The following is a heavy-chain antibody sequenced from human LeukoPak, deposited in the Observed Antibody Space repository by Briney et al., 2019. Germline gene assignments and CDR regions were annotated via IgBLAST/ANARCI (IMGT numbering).Heavy chain of an antibody. Sequence: GGSLRLSCAASGFTFSSYWMHWVRQAPGKGLVWVSRINTDGSSTSYADSVKGRFTISRDNAKNTLYLQMNSLRAEDTAVYYCARDRAYCSSTSCWDGNWFDPWGQGPLITVSS. CDR2: INTDGSST. CDR3: ARDRAYCSSTSCWDGNWFDP. D-gene: IGHD2-2*01. V-gene: IGHV3-74*01. J-gene: IGHJ5*02. CDR1: GFTFSSYW.